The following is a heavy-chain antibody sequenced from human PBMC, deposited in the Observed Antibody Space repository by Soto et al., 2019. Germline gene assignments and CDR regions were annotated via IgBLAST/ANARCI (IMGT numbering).Heavy chain of an antibody. J-gene: IGHJ5*02. CDR1: GFTFSSYW. D-gene: IGHD3-16*01. CDR3: ARERFGVFNWFDP. V-gene: IGHV3-7*01. Sequence: QPGGSLRLSCAASGFTFSSYWMSWVRQAPGKGLEWVANIKQDGSEKYYVDSVKGRFTISRDNAKNSLYLQMNSLRAEDTAVYYCARERFGVFNWFDPWGQGTPVTVSS. CDR2: IKQDGSEK.